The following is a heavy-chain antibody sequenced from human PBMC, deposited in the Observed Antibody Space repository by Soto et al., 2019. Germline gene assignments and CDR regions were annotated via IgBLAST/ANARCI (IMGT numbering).Heavy chain of an antibody. CDR3: ASPGHYYGSGTYYKGGD. CDR2: IIPIFGTA. Sequence: QVQLVQSGAEVKKPGSSVKVSCKASGGTFSSYAISWVRQAPGQGLEWMGGIIPIFGTANYAQKFQGRVTITADESTSTAYMELSSLRSEDTAVSYCASPGHYYGSGTYYKGGDWGQGTLVTVSS. V-gene: IGHV1-69*01. J-gene: IGHJ4*02. D-gene: IGHD3-10*01. CDR1: GGTFSSYA.